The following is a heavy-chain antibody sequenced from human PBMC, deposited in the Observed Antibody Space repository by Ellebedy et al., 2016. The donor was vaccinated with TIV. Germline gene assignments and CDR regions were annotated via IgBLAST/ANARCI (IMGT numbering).Heavy chain of an antibody. D-gene: IGHD3-22*01. J-gene: IGHJ4*02. CDR2: ISGSGGST. Sequence: GESLKIPCAASGFTVSSNYMSWVRQAPGKGLEGVSAISGSGGSTYYADSVKGRFTISRDNAKNSLYLQMNSLRVEDTAVYYCARGENFDSSGYYYHFGNYWGQGTLVTVSS. CDR3: ARGENFDSSGYYYHFGNY. CDR1: GFTVSSNY. V-gene: IGHV3-11*04.